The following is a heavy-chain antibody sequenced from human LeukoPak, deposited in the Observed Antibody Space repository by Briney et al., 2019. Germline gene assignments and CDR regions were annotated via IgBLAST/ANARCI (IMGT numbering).Heavy chain of an antibody. Sequence: GRSLRLSCAASGFTFSSYGMHWVRQAPGKGLEWVAVISFDESNKYYADSVEGRFSISRDNSKNTLYLQMNSLRAEDTAVYYCAKNGHGSGSYYPRTKYYFDYWGQGTLVTVSS. CDR3: AKNGHGSGSYYPRTKYYFDY. D-gene: IGHD3-10*01. V-gene: IGHV3-30*18. J-gene: IGHJ4*02. CDR1: GFTFSSYG. CDR2: ISFDESNK.